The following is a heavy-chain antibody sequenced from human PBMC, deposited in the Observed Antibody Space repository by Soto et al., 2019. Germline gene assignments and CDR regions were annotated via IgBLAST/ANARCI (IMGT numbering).Heavy chain of an antibody. CDR3: AKDRGEEGLKFLEWFGGMDV. Sequence: GVLRLSCAASGFSVSNYWMNWVRQAPGKGLVWVSHIKSDGTTSYADSVEGRFTVSRDDAKNTFYLQMNGLRAEDTAVYYCAKDRGEEGLKFLEWFGGMDVWGHGTTVTV. CDR2: IKSDGTT. CDR1: GFSVSNYW. V-gene: IGHV3-74*01. J-gene: IGHJ6*02. D-gene: IGHD3-3*01.